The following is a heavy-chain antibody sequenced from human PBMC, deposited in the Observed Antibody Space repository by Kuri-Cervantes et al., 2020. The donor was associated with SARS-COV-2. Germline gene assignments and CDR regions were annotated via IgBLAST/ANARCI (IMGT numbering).Heavy chain of an antibody. V-gene: IGHV3-30*18. J-gene: IGHJ4*02. CDR3: AKEYSGSWGYGY. CDR1: GFTFSSYG. D-gene: IGHD1-26*01. CDR2: ISYDGSNK. Sequence: LSLICAASGFTFSSYGMHWVRQAPGKGLEWVAVISYDGSNKYYADSVKGRFTISRDNSKNTLYLQMNSLRAEDTAVYYCAKEYSGSWGYGYWGQGTLVTVSS.